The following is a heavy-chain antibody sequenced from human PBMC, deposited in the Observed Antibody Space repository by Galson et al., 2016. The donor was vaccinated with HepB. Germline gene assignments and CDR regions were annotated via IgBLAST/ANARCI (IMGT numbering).Heavy chain of an antibody. CDR3: AKEEVWSGYYFYCGIDV. D-gene: IGHD3-3*01. V-gene: IGHV3-43*02. Sequence: SLRLSCAASGFTFDDHGMHWVRQAPGKGLEWVALISGDGGNTYYADSVKGRFTISRVNRKNSLYLQMNSLRTEDTALYYCAKEEVWSGYYFYCGIDVWGQGTMVTVSS. CDR2: ISGDGGNT. J-gene: IGHJ6*02. CDR1: GFTFDDHG.